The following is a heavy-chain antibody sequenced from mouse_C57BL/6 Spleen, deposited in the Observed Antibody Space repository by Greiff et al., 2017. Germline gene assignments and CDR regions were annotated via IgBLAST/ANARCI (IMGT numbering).Heavy chain of an antibody. Sequence: EVQLQQSGAELVRPGASVKLSCTASGFTFTDDYMPWVKQSPEQGLEWIGWIDPGNGDTDYASKFQGKATFTADTSSNTAYLQLSSLTSEDTAVYYCTRYYDYIYFGYWGQGTTLTVSS. V-gene: IGHV14-4*01. CDR1: GFTFTDDY. D-gene: IGHD2-4*01. J-gene: IGHJ2*01. CDR3: TRYYDYIYFGY. CDR2: IDPGNGDT.